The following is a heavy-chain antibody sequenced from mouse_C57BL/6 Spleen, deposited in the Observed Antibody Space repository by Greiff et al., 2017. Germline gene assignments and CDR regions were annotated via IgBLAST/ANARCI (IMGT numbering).Heavy chain of an antibody. Sequence: VTLVESGAELVKPGASVKMSCKASGYTFTTYPIEWMKQNHGKSLEWIGNFHPYNDDTKYNEKFKGKATLTVEKSSSTVYLELSRLTSDDAAVYYCARRTYGSSYDWYFDVWGTGTTHTVAS. CDR3: ARRTYGSSYDWYFDV. V-gene: IGHV1-47*01. CDR1: GYTFTTYP. D-gene: IGHD1-1*01. J-gene: IGHJ1*03. CDR2: FHPYNDDT.